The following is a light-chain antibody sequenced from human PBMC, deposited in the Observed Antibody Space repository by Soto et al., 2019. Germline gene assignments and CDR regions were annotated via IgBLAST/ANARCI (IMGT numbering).Light chain of an antibody. Sequence: DIQMTQSPSSLSASVGDRITITCRASQCISRYLNWYQHKPGKAPKLLINAASSLERGVPSRFSGGGYETDFTLTISSLKPDDITTYYCQQNYRAAPWKFGQRNKVEVK. J-gene: IGKJ1*01. CDR3: QQNYRAAPWK. CDR1: QCISRY. CDR2: AAS. V-gene: IGKV1-39*01.